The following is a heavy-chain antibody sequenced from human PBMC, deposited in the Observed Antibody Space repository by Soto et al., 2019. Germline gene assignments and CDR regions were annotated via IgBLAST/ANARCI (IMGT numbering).Heavy chain of an antibody. CDR3: ARVQGGYSLLGYYFDY. V-gene: IGHV4-59*01. Sequence: PSETLSLTCTVSGGSISTYYWSWIRQPPGMGLEWIGYIYYSGSTNYNPSLKSRVTISVDTSKNQFSLKLSSVTAADTAVYYCARVQGGYSLLGYYFDYWGQGTLVTVSS. J-gene: IGHJ4*02. CDR2: IYYSGST. D-gene: IGHD5-18*01. CDR1: GGSISTYY.